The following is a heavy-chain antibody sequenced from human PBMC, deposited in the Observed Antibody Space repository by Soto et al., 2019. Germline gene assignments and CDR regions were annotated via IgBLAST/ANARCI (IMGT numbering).Heavy chain of an antibody. CDR3: ARWDIVVVPAAIVRYYYYGMDV. D-gene: IGHD2-2*02. CDR1: GYTFTSYG. J-gene: IGHJ6*02. Sequence: ASVKVSCKASGYTFTSYGISWVRQAPGQGLEWMGWISAYNGNTNYAQKLQGRVTMTTDTSTSTDYMELRSLRSDDTAVYYCARWDIVVVPAAIVRYYYYGMDVWGQGTTVTVSS. CDR2: ISAYNGNT. V-gene: IGHV1-18*01.